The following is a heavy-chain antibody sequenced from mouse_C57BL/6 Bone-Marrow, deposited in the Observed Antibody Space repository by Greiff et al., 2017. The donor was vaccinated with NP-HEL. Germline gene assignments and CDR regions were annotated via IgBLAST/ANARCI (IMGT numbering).Heavy chain of an antibody. D-gene: IGHD2-3*01. CDR3: ARRWLLPYYYAMDY. J-gene: IGHJ4*01. Sequence: EVQLVESGGDLVKPGGSLKLSCAASGFTFSSYGMSWVRQTPDKRLEWVATISSGGSYTYYPDSVKGRFTISRDNAKNTLYLQMSSLKSEDTAMYYCARRWLLPYYYAMDYWGQGTSVTVSS. CDR1: GFTFSSYG. V-gene: IGHV5-6*01. CDR2: ISSGGSYT.